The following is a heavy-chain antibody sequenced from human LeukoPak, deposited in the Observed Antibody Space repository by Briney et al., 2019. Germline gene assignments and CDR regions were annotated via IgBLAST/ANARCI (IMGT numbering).Heavy chain of an antibody. CDR3: ARDTSNWFDP. V-gene: IGHV4-59*11. Sequence: PSETLSLTCTVSGGSISSHYWSWIRQPPGKGLEWIGYIYYSGSTNYNPSPKSRVTISVDTTKNQFSLKLSSVTAADTAVYYCARDTSNWFDPWGQGTLVTVSS. CDR1: GGSISSHY. CDR2: IYYSGST. J-gene: IGHJ5*02.